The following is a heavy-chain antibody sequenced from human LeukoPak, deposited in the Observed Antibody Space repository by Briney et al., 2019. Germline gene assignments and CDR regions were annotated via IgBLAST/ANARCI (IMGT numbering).Heavy chain of an antibody. V-gene: IGHV3-48*04. CDR1: GFTFSSYS. CDR2: ISSSSSTI. CDR3: ARDSGVAASKSFDY. D-gene: IGHD6-19*01. Sequence: GGSLRLSCAASGFTFSSYSMNWVRQAPGKGLEWVSYISSSSSTIYYADSVKGRFTISRDNAKNSLYLQMNSLRAEDTAVYYCARDSGVAASKSFDYWGQGTLVTVSS. J-gene: IGHJ4*02.